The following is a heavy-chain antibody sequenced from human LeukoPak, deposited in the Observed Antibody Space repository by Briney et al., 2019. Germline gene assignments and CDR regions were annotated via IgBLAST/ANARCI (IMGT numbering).Heavy chain of an antibody. CDR3: ARRAYYDTSGYYPTSGYFDL. CDR1: GGSIFSYY. V-gene: IGHV4-4*08. CDR2: IYPNGIT. Sequence: WEPLSLPCTGSGGSIFSYYWNWVRQPPGKGLEWIGYIYPNGITIYNPSLRSRGTISIATSKNQFSLRLRSVTAADTAIYYCARRAYYDTSGYYPTSGYFDLWGRGTLVTVSS. J-gene: IGHJ2*01. D-gene: IGHD3-22*01.